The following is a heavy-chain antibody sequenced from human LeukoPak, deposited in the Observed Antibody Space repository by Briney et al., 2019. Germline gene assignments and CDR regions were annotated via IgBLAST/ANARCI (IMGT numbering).Heavy chain of an antibody. J-gene: IGHJ5*02. CDR1: GYTFTSYY. CDR3: ARDRGEVIVVVPAALNWFDP. Sequence: ASVKVSCKASGYTFTSYYMHWVRQAPGQGLEWMGIINPSGGSTSYAQKFQGRVTMTRDTSTSTVYMELSSLRSEDTAVYYCARDRGEVIVVVPAALNWFDPWGQGTLVTVSS. D-gene: IGHD2-2*01. V-gene: IGHV1-46*01. CDR2: INPSGGST.